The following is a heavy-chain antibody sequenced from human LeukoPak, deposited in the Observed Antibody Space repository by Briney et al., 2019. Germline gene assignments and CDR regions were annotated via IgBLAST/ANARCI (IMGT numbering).Heavy chain of an antibody. Sequence: GASVEVSCKASGYTFTSYGISWVRQAPGQGLEWMGWISAYNGNTNYAQKLQGRVTMTTDTSTSTAYMELRSLRSDDTAVYYCARDIWDIVVVPAAINPADYWGQGTLVTVSS. J-gene: IGHJ4*02. CDR2: ISAYNGNT. D-gene: IGHD2-2*02. CDR1: GYTFTSYG. V-gene: IGHV1-18*01. CDR3: ARDIWDIVVVPAAINPADY.